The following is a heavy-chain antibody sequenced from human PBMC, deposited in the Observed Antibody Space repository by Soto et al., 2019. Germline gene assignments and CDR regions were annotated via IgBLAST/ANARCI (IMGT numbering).Heavy chain of an antibody. J-gene: IGHJ1*01. D-gene: IGHD3-22*01. V-gene: IGHV2-5*02. CDR2: IYWDDDK. Sequence: QITLKESGPTLVKPTQTLTLTCTFSGFSLSTSGVGVGWIRQPPGKALEWLALIYWDDDKRYSPSLKSRLTITKATSQNQVVLTMTNMDPVDTATYYCAHLTYYYDSSGYYSRAEYFQHWGQGTLVTVSS. CDR3: AHLTYYYDSSGYYSRAEYFQH. CDR1: GFSLSTSGVG.